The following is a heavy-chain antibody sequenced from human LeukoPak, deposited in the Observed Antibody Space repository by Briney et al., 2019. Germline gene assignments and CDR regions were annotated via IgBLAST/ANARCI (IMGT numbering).Heavy chain of an antibody. CDR1: GGSFSGYY. V-gene: IGHV4-34*01. Sequence: SETLSLTCAVYGGSFSGYYWSWIRQPPGKGLEWIGEINHSGSTNYNPSLKSRVTISVDTSKNQFSLKLSSVTAADTAVYYCARGRRSVQRVAGGYYYYMDVWGKGTTVIVSS. J-gene: IGHJ6*03. D-gene: IGHD3-16*01. CDR3: ARGRRSVQRVAGGYYYYMDV. CDR2: INHSGST.